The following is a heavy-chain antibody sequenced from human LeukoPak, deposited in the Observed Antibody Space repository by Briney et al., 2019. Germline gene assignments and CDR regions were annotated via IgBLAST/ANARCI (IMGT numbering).Heavy chain of an antibody. V-gene: IGHV3-30*02. CDR2: IRYDGSNK. Sequence: GGSLRLSCAASGFTFSSYGMHWVRQAPGKGLEWVAFIRYDGSNKYYADSVKGRFTISRDNSKNTLYLQMNSLRAEDTAVYYCAKDYYGSGSYYTGPTDYWGQGTLVTVPS. D-gene: IGHD3-10*01. J-gene: IGHJ4*02. CDR1: GFTFSSYG. CDR3: AKDYYGSGSYYTGPTDY.